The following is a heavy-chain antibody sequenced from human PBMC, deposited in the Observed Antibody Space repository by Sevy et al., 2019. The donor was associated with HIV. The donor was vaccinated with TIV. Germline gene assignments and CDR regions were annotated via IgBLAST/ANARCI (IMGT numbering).Heavy chain of an antibody. D-gene: IGHD6-19*01. CDR3: ARGGGNGWYYFDY. Sequence: ASVKVSCKASGGTFSSYGISWVRQAPGQGLEWMGGIIPILGTVNYAQKFQGRVTLTADESTKIAYMELSSLGSEDTDVYYCARGGGNGWYYFDYWGQETLVTVSS. J-gene: IGHJ4*02. CDR1: GGTFSSYG. CDR2: IIPILGTV. V-gene: IGHV1-69*13.